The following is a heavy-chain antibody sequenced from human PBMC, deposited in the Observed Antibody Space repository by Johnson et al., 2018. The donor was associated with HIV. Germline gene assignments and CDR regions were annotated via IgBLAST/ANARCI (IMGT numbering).Heavy chain of an antibody. CDR2: IYSGGST. J-gene: IGHJ3*02. CDR3: ARSPEGDAFDI. CDR1: GFTVSSTY. Sequence: VQLVESGGGLVQPGGSLRLSCAASGFTVSSTYMSWVRQAPGKGLEWVSVIYSGGSTYYADSVKGRFTISRDNSKNTLYLQMNSLRAEDTAVYYCARSPEGDAFDIWGQGTMVTVSS. V-gene: IGHV3-66*02.